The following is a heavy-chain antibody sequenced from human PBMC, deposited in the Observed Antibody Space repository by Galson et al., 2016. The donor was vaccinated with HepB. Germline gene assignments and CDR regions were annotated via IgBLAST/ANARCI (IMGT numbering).Heavy chain of an antibody. J-gene: IGHJ4*02. Sequence: SLRLSCAASEFTFSSYSMNWVRQAPGKGLVWVARINPDGSRTTYADSVKGRFTISRDNAKNTLYLQMSSLRGEDTAVYYCTRPSITLHYWGQGTLVTVSS. D-gene: IGHD1-14*01. CDR2: INPDGSRT. CDR3: TRPSITLHY. V-gene: IGHV3-74*01. CDR1: EFTFSSYS.